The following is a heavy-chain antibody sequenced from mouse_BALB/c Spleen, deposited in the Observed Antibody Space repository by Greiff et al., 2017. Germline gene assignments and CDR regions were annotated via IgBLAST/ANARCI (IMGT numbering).Heavy chain of an antibody. J-gene: IGHJ2*01. Sequence: EVHLVESGGGLVKPGGSLKLSCAASGFTFSSYAMSWVRQSPEKRLEWVAEISSGGSYTYYPDTVTGRFTISRDNAKNTLYLEMSSLRSEDTAMYYCARGDYRSYYFDYWGQGTTLTVSS. CDR1: GFTFSSYA. D-gene: IGHD2-14*01. CDR2: ISSGGSYT. CDR3: ARGDYRSYYFDY. V-gene: IGHV5-9-4*01.